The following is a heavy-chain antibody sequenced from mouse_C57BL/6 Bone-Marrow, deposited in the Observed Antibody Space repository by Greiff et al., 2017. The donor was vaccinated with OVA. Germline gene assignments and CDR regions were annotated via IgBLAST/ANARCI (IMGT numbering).Heavy chain of an antibody. CDR2: IYPGSGNT. J-gene: IGHJ4*01. D-gene: IGHD3-2*02. V-gene: IGHV1-76*01. CDR3: ARDSSGYGCYAMDY. CDR1: GYTFTDYY. Sequence: QVQLQQSGAELVRPGASVKLSCKASGYTFTDYYINWVKQRPGQGLEWIARIYPGSGNTYYNEKFKGKATLTAEKSSSTAYMQLSSLTSEDSAVYVCARDSSGYGCYAMDYWGQGTSVTVSS.